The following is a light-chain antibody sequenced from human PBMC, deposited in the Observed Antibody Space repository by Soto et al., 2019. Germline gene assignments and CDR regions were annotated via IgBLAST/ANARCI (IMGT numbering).Light chain of an antibody. CDR2: DVS. CDR1: SSDVGGYNY. J-gene: IGLJ1*01. CDR3: SSYTSSSTYV. V-gene: IGLV2-14*01. Sequence: QSALTQPASVSGSPGQSITISCTGTSSDVGGYNYVSWYQQHPGKAPKLMIYDVSNRPSGVSNRFSGSKSGNTASLTISGLQVEDEDDYYCSSYTSSSTYVFGTGTKLTVL.